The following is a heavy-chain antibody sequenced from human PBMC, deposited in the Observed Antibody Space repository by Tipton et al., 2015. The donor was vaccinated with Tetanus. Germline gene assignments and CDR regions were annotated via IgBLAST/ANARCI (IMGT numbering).Heavy chain of an antibody. D-gene: IGHD3/OR15-3a*01. J-gene: IGHJ6*03. CDR1: GFTFSSSW. Sequence: SLRLSCAASGFTFSSSWMFWVRQAPGKGLEWVANINRNGGGKYYVDSVKGRFTISRDEAKKSVYLEMSSLTVGDTAVYYCARDRGEDWTNFYYMDVWGKGATVIVSS. V-gene: IGHV3-7*01. CDR2: INRNGGGK. CDR3: ARDRGEDWTNFYYMDV.